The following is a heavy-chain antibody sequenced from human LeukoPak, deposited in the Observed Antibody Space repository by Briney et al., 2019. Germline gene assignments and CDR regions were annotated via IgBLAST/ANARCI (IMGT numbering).Heavy chain of an antibody. J-gene: IGHJ5*02. D-gene: IGHD5-18*01. CDR3: ARDGSIQPWFDP. V-gene: IGHV3-23*01. CDR1: GFTFSSYA. CDR2: ISGSPGST. Sequence: GGSLRLSCAASGFTFSSYAMSWVRQAPGKGLEWVSAISGSPGSTYYADSVKGRFTISRDNSKNTLYLQMNSLRAEDTAVYYCARDGSIQPWFDPWGQGTLVTVSS.